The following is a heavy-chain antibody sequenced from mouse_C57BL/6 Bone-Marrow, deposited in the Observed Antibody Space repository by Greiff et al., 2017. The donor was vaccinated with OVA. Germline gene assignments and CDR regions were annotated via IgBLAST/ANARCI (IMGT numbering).Heavy chain of an antibody. CDR1: GYTFTSYW. V-gene: IGHV1-69*01. CDR2: IDPSDSYT. D-gene: IGHD3-1*01. J-gene: IGHJ1*03. Sequence: VQLQQSGAELVMPGASVKLSCKASGYTFTSYWMHWVKQRPGQGLEWIGEIDPSDSYTNYNQKFKGKSTLTVDKSSSTAYMQLSSLTSEDSAVYYCATRRYFDVWGTGTTVTVSS. CDR3: ATRRYFDV.